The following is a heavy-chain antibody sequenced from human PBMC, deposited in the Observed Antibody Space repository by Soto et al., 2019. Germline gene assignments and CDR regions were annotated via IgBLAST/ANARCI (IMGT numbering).Heavy chain of an antibody. D-gene: IGHD3-22*01. CDR1: GYTFTGYY. CDR2: INPNSGGT. V-gene: IGHV1-2*02. CDR3: ARGLYDSSGYYYFDY. Sequence: QVQLVQSGAEVKKPGASVKVPCKASGYTFTGYYMHWVRQAPGQGLEWMGWINPNSGGTNYAQKFQGRVTMTRDTSISTAYMELSRLRSDDTAVYYCARGLYDSSGYYYFDYWGQGTLVTVSS. J-gene: IGHJ4*02.